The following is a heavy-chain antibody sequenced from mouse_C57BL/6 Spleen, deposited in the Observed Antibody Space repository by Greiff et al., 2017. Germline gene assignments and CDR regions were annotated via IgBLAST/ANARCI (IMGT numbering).Heavy chain of an antibody. J-gene: IGHJ3*01. CDR2: ISSGGSYT. V-gene: IGHV5-6*01. D-gene: IGHD2-4*01. Sequence: EVKLVESGGDLVKPGGSLKLSCAASGFTFSSYGMSWVRQTPDKRLEWVATISSGGSYTYYPDSVKGRFTISRDNAKNTLYLQMSSLKSEDTAMYYCASPIYYDYDVGWFAYWGQGTLVTVSA. CDR3: ASPIYYDYDVGWFAY. CDR1: GFTFSSYG.